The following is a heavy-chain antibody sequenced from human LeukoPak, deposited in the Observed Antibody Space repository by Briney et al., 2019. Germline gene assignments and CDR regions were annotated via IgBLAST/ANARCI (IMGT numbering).Heavy chain of an antibody. D-gene: IGHD3-10*01. CDR3: ARDKRGEFMVRGIATDY. J-gene: IGHJ4*02. Sequence: SVKVCCKASGGTFSSYAISWVRQAPGQGLGWMGSFFLILGIANYAKKFQGRVTITADKSTSTAYMELSSLRSEDTAVYYCARDKRGEFMVRGIATDYWGQGTLVTVSS. CDR1: GGTFSSYA. V-gene: IGHV1-69*04. CDR2: FFLILGIA.